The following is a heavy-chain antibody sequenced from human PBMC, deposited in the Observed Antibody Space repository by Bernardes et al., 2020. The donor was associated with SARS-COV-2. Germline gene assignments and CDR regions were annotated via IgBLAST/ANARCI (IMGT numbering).Heavy chain of an antibody. V-gene: IGHV4-59*01. CDR2: IYYSGDT. Sequence: SETLSLTCTVSGDSISGYYWSWIRQPPGKGLEWLGHIYYSGDTNYNPSLNSRVTISLDTSKKQFYLNLSSVTTADTAFYYCARQRGNSGWSDFWGQGTLVTVSS. J-gene: IGHJ5*01. CDR1: GDSISGYY. CDR3: ARQRGNSGWSDF. D-gene: IGHD6-19*01.